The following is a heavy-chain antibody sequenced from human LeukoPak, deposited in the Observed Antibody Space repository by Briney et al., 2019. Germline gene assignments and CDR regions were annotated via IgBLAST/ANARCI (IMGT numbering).Heavy chain of an antibody. D-gene: IGHD2-15*01. CDR1: GGSISDYY. V-gene: IGHV4-59*08. Sequence: PSETLSLTCTVSGGSISDYYWSWIRQPPGKGREWIGYIYYTGSTSYNPSLKSRVTMSEDTSKSQFSLKLTSVTAADSAVYYCARLWSGGSSPDYWGQGTLVTVSS. J-gene: IGHJ4*02. CDR3: ARLWSGGSSPDY. CDR2: IYYTGST.